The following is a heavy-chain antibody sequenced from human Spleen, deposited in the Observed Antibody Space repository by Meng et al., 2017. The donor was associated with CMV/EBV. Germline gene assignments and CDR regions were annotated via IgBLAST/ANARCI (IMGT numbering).Heavy chain of an antibody. CDR2: IHLDGSKK. J-gene: IGHJ4*02. Sequence: GGSLRLSCAASGFTFTDYWMSWIRQAPGKGLEWVASIHLDGSKKYYLDSVRGRFTISRDNAKNSVDLQMISLRPEDMAVYYCVRDGQAGAKGLDFWGQGTLVTVSS. CDR1: GFTFTDYW. D-gene: IGHD6-25*01. CDR3: VRDGQAGAKGLDF. V-gene: IGHV3-7*01.